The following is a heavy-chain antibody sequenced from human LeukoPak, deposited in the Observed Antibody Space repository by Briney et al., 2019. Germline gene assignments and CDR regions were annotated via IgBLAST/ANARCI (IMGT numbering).Heavy chain of an antibody. V-gene: IGHV3-53*01. CDR2: IYSGGST. CDR1: GLTVSSNY. Sequence: PGGSLRLSCAASGLTVSSNYMSWVRQAPGKWLEWVSVIYSGGSTYYADSVEGRFTISRDNSKNTLYFQMNSLRAEDTAVYYCARELASIADAFDIWGQGTMVTVFS. CDR3: ARELASIADAFDI. J-gene: IGHJ3*02. D-gene: IGHD2-2*01.